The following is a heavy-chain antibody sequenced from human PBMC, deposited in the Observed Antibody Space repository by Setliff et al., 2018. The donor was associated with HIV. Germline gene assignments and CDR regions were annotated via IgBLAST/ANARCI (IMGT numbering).Heavy chain of an antibody. V-gene: IGHV1-2*02. CDR3: ARDRWELRTYYYYYGIDV. J-gene: IGHJ6*02. CDR1: GYTFTGYY. D-gene: IGHD1-26*01. CDR2: INPNSGGT. Sequence: ASVKASCKASGYTFTGYYMHWVRQAPGQGLEWMGWINPNSGGTNYAQKFQGRVTMTRDTSISTAYMELSRLRSDDTAVYYCARDRWELRTYYYYYGIDVWGQGTTVTVSS.